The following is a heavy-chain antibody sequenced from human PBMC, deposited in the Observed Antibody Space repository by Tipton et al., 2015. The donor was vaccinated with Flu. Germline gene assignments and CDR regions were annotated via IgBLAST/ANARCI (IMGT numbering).Heavy chain of an antibody. CDR2: ISGYNGDT. CDR1: GYTFSNFG. Sequence: QLVQSGVEVKKPGASVKVSCKASGYTFSNFGITWVRQAPGQGLEWMGWISGYNGDTNYAEKFQGRVSMTRDTSISTAFMDLTRLTSDDTAIYYCARRMEGYSSRLNNWFDPWGQGTLVTVSS. D-gene: IGHD3-22*01. V-gene: IGHV1-18*01. CDR3: ARRMEGYSSRLNNWFDP. J-gene: IGHJ5*02.